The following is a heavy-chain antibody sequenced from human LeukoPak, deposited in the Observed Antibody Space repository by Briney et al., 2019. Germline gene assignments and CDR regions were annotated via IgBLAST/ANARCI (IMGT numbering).Heavy chain of an antibody. CDR1: GGTFSSYA. V-gene: IGHV1-18*01. Sequence: ASVKVSCKASGGTFSSYAISWVRQAPGQGLEWMGWISAYNGNTNYAQKLQGRVTMTTDTSTSTAYMELRSLRSDDTAVYYCARDQTYYDFWSGRPTPADYWGQGTLVTVSS. J-gene: IGHJ4*02. CDR3: ARDQTYYDFWSGRPTPADY. CDR2: ISAYNGNT. D-gene: IGHD3-3*01.